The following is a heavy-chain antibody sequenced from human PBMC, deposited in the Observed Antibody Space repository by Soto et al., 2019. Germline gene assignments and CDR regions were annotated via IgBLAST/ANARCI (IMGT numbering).Heavy chain of an antibody. Sequence: SETLSLTCTVSGGSISSYYWSWIRQPAGKGLEWIGRIYTSGSTNYNPSLKSRVTMSVDTSKTQFSLKLSSVTAADTAVYYCAYGGYSYGPDYWGQGTLVTVSS. CDR1: GGSISSYY. CDR3: AYGGYSYGPDY. CDR2: IYTSGST. V-gene: IGHV4-4*07. D-gene: IGHD5-18*01. J-gene: IGHJ4*02.